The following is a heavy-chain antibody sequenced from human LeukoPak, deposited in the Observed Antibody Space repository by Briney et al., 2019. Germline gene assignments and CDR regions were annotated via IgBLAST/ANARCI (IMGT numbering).Heavy chain of an antibody. CDR2: VSYTGRT. CDR3: ARLLDTDFIGDPDTFDV. Sequence: NPSETLSLTCTVSGGSLSGHYWSWIRQPPGKRLEWIGYVSYTGRTKYNPSLQSRVTISIDTSKSQFSLKLTSVTSADTAVYSCARLLDTDFIGDPDTFDVWGQGTAVIVSS. CDR1: GGSLSGHY. D-gene: IGHD2-21*01. J-gene: IGHJ3*01. V-gene: IGHV4-59*11.